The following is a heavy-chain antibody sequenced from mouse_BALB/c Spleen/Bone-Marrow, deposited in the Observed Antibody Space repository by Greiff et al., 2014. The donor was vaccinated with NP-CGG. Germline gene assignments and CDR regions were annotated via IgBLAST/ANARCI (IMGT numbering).Heavy chain of an antibody. CDR3: ARGGTEPFAY. J-gene: IGHJ3*01. V-gene: IGHV1-67*01. Sequence: QVQLQQSGPELARPGESVKISCKGSGYTFTDYAIHWVKQSHAKSLEWIGVITTYSTNANYNQKFKGKATMTVDKSSSTAYMELARLTSEDSDIYYCARGGTEPFAYWGQGTLVTVSA. CDR2: ITTYSTNA. CDR1: GYTFTDYA. D-gene: IGHD3-3*01.